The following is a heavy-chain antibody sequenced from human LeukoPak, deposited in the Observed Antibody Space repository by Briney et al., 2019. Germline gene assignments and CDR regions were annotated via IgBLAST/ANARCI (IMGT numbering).Heavy chain of an antibody. CDR3: ARAFGGWFDP. CDR1: GGSISSSSYY. CDR2: IYYSGST. Sequence: SETLSLTCTVSGGSISSSSYYWGWIRQPPGKGLEWIGSIYYSGSTYYNPSLKSRVTISVDTSKNQFSLKLSSVTAADTAVYYWARAFGGWFDPWGQGTLVTVSS. V-gene: IGHV4-39*01. D-gene: IGHD3-16*01. J-gene: IGHJ5*02.